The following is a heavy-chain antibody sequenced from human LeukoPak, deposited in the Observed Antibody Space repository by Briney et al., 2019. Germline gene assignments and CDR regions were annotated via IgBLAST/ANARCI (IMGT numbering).Heavy chain of an antibody. J-gene: IGHJ4*02. CDR2: INWNGGST. Sequence: GGSLRLSCAASGFTFDDYGMSWVRQAPGKGLEWVSGINWNGGSTGYADSVKGRFTISRDNAKNSLYLQMDSLRAEDTALYYCARAEAYDSNNYFDYWGQGTLVTVSS. CDR1: GFTFDDYG. V-gene: IGHV3-20*04. CDR3: ARAEAYDSNNYFDY. D-gene: IGHD3-22*01.